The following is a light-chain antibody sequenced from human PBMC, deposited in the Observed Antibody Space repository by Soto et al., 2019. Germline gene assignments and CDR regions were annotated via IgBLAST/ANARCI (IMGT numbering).Light chain of an antibody. CDR3: QQSFSSRWT. V-gene: IGKV1-39*01. CDR2: CSS. Sequence: DIQLTQSPSSLSSSVGARVTITCRARQGIITYLNWYQQKPWKAPNLLIYCSSTLQSGVPSRFSGRGSGTDFTLTISSLQTEDFATYYCQQSFSSRWTFGQGTRVEIK. CDR1: QGIITY. J-gene: IGKJ1*01.